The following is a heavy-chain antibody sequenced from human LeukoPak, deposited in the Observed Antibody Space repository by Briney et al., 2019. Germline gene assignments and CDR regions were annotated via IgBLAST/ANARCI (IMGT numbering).Heavy chain of an antibody. V-gene: IGHV4-4*09. Sequence: PSETLSLTCTVSGGSISSYCWSWIRQPPGKGLEWIGYIYTSGSTNYNPSLKSRVTISVDTSKNQFSLKLSSVTAADTAVYYCARSHYYYMDVWGKGTTVTVSS. CDR2: IYTSGST. CDR1: GGSISSYC. CDR3: ARSHYYYMDV. J-gene: IGHJ6*03.